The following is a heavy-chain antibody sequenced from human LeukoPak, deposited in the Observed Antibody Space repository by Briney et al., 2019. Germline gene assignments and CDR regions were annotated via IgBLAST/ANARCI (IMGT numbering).Heavy chain of an antibody. CDR3: ARGYGEDYYYGMDV. D-gene: IGHD3-16*01. Sequence: SETLSLTCTVSGYSISSGYYWGWIRQPPGKGLEWIGSIYHSGSTYYNPSLKSRVTISVDTSKNQFSLKLSSVTAADTAVYYCARGYGEDYYYGMDVWGQGTTVTVSS. CDR2: IYHSGST. J-gene: IGHJ6*02. V-gene: IGHV4-38-2*02. CDR1: GYSISSGYY.